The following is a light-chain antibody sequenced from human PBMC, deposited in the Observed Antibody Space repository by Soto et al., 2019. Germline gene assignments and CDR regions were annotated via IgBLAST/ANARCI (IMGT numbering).Light chain of an antibody. Sequence: SYELTQPPSVSVAPGQTARITCGGNNIGSKNVHWYQQKPGQAPVLVVYDDSDRPSGIPERFSGSNSGNTATLTISRVEAGDEADYYSQVWDSSSDHNYVFGTGTKLTVL. V-gene: IGLV3-21*02. CDR2: DDS. CDR1: NIGSKN. J-gene: IGLJ1*01. CDR3: QVWDSSSDHNYV.